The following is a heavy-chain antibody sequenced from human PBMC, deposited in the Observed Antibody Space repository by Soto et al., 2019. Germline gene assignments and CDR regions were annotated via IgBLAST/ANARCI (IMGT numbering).Heavy chain of an antibody. J-gene: IGHJ4*02. CDR1: GFTFSSYA. CDR3: AKDRLYDFWSGFVTPHMLLRYFEPAGY. V-gene: IGHV3-23*01. D-gene: IGHD3-3*01. Sequence: EVQLLESGGGLVQPGGSLRLSCAASGFTFSSYAMSWVRQAPGKGLEWVSAISGSGGSTYYADSVKGRFTISRDNSKNTLYLQMNSLRAEDTAVYYCAKDRLYDFWSGFVTPHMLLRYFEPAGYWGQGTLVTVSS. CDR2: ISGSGGST.